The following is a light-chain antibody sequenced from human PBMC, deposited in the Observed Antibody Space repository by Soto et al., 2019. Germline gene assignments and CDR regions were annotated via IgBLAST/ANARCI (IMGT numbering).Light chain of an antibody. J-gene: IGLJ2*01. CDR2: DNN. CDR1: SSNIGNNY. Sequence: QSALTQPPSVSAAPGQKVTISCSGSSSNIGNNYVSWYQQLPGTAPKLLIFDNNNRPSGIPERFSGSKSGTSATLGITGLQTGDEADYYCGTWDSSLSAGVFGGGTKLT. CDR3: GTWDSSLSAGV. V-gene: IGLV1-51*01.